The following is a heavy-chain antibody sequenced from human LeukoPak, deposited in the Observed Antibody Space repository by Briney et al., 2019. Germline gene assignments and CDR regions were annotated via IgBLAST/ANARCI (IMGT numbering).Heavy chain of an antibody. Sequence: SETLSLTCTVSGVSIRSSPYYWGWIRQPPGRGLEWIGSIYYSGNTYFIPTLKSRGIISVDTSKNQFSLNLSSVTAADTAMYYCARAVPATKSEHWFDSWGQGTLVTVSS. D-gene: IGHD2-8*01. V-gene: IGHV4-39*07. CDR3: ARAVPATKSEHWFDS. CDR1: GVSIRSSPYY. CDR2: IYYSGNT. J-gene: IGHJ5*01.